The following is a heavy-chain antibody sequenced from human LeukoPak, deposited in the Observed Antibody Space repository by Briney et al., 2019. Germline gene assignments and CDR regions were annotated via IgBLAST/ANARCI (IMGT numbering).Heavy chain of an antibody. CDR1: GFTFSSYG. CDR2: ISYDGSNK. D-gene: IGHD5-18*01. J-gene: IGHJ3*02. V-gene: IGHV3-30*18. Sequence: KPGGSLRLSCAASGFTFSSYGMHWVRQAPGKGLEWVAVISYDGSNKYYADSVKGRFTISRDNSKNTLYLQMSSLRAEDTAVYYCAKDRPTYSWDDAFDIWGQGTMVTVSS. CDR3: AKDRPTYSWDDAFDI.